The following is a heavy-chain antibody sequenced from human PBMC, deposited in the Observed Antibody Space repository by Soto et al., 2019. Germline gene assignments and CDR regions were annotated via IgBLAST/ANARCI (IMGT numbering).Heavy chain of an antibody. CDR2: INPNSGGT. CDR1: GYTFTGYY. J-gene: IGHJ6*02. Sequence: GASVKVSCKASGYTFTGYYMHWVRQAPGQGLEWMGWINPNSGGTNYAQKFQGWVTMTRDTSISTAYMELSRLRSDDTAVYYCARALRGGTGTYYYNSGTGVWGQGTTVTVSS. D-gene: IGHD1-1*01. CDR3: ARALRGGTGTYYYNSGTGV. V-gene: IGHV1-2*04.